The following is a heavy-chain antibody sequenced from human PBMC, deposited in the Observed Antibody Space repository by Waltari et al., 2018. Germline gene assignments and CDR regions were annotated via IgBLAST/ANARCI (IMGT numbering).Heavy chain of an antibody. D-gene: IGHD6-19*01. CDR3: ASLAVADPRSPWFDP. V-gene: IGHV4-39*07. Sequence: QLKLQESGPGLVKPSGTRSLTCTVSGGSISSSTGYGGGIRQTPGQGLEWIGSIYYSGITYYTPSLKSRVTISVDTSKTQFSLKLSSVPAAATSVYYCASLAVADPRSPWFDPWGQGTLVTVSS. CDR1: GGSISSSTGY. J-gene: IGHJ5*02. CDR2: IYYSGIT.